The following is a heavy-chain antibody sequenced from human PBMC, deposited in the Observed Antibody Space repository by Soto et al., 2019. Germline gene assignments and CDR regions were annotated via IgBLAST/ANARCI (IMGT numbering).Heavy chain of an antibody. D-gene: IGHD6-19*01. Sequence: SETLSLTCTVSGDSITSNSYFWAWIRQPPGKGLEWIGSIYYSGTTYYNPSLKSRVTISVDRSKNQFSLKLSSVTAADTAVYYCRRSSRYSTDVWGQGITVTVSS. V-gene: IGHV4-39*01. CDR1: GDSITSNSYF. CDR3: RRSSRYSTDV. CDR2: IYYSGTT. J-gene: IGHJ6*02.